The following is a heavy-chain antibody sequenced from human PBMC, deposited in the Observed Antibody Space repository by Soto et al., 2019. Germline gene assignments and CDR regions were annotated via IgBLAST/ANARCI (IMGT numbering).Heavy chain of an antibody. CDR3: ARSGYYDSSGYYYFLAVDY. Sequence: GGSLRLSCAASGFTFSSYSMNWVRQAPGKGLEWVSYISSSSSTIHYSDSVKGRFTISRDNAKNSLYLQMNSLRAEDTAVYYCARSGYYDSSGYYYFLAVDYWGQGTLVTVSS. V-gene: IGHV3-48*01. CDR1: GFTFSSYS. D-gene: IGHD3-22*01. J-gene: IGHJ4*02. CDR2: ISSSSSTI.